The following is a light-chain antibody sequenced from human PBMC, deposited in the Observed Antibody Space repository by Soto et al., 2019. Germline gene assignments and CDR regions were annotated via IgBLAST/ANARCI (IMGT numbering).Light chain of an antibody. CDR1: QSVSSN. CDR2: GAS. V-gene: IGKV3-15*01. Sequence: EIVMTQSPATLSVSPGERVTLSCRASQSVSSNLAWYQQKPGQAPRLLIHGASTRATGIPARFRGSGSGTDFTLTISSRQSEDSAVYYCQQYNNWPPTFGGGNKVEIK. CDR3: QQYNNWPPT. J-gene: IGKJ4*01.